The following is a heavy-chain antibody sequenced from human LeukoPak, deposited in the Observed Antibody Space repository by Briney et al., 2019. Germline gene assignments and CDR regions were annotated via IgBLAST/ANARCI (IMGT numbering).Heavy chain of an antibody. CDR2: MHQDGTEK. CDR3: ARGWAHLDV. Sequence: GGSLRLSCAASGFTFSTHWMTWVRQAPGKGLEWVANMHQDGTEKYYVDSVKGRFTISRDNAKNSLYLQMSTLRAEDTAVYYCARGWAHLDVWGRGTLVTVSS. CDR1: GFTFSTHW. V-gene: IGHV3-7*01. J-gene: IGHJ2*01. D-gene: IGHD6-13*01.